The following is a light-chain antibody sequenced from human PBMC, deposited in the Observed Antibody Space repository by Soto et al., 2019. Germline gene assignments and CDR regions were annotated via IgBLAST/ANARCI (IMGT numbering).Light chain of an antibody. J-gene: IGKJ4*01. CDR2: DAS. V-gene: IGKV3-11*01. CDR3: QQRGSWPLT. CDR1: QSVASSY. Sequence: EVVLTQSPGTLSLSPGERVTLSCRASQSVASSYLAWYQQRPGQAPRLLIYDASNRATGVPARFSGTGSGTDFNLTISSLEPEDSAAYYCQQRGSWPLTFGGGTKVEIK.